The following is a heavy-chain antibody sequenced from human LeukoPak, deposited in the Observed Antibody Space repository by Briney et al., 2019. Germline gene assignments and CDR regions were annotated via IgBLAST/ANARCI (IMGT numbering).Heavy chain of an antibody. CDR1: GGTFSSYA. CDR2: IIPIFGTA. V-gene: IGHV1-69*13. Sequence: SVKLSCKASGGTFSSYAINWVRQAPGQGLEWMGGIIPIFGTANYAQKFQGRVTITADESTNTAYMELSSLGSEDTAVYYCAQGPQTGYSSGWFGNFDYWGQGTLVTVSS. CDR3: AQGPQTGYSSGWFGNFDY. D-gene: IGHD6-19*01. J-gene: IGHJ4*02.